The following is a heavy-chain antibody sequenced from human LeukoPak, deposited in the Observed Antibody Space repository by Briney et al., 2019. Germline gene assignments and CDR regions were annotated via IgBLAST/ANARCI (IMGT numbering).Heavy chain of an antibody. CDR1: RGTFSSYA. CDR3: ASTDCTNGVCYTCDY. CDR2: IIPIFGTA. D-gene: IGHD2-8*01. J-gene: IGHJ4*02. Sequence: SVKVSCNASRGTFSSYAISWVRQAPGQGLEWMGRIIPIFGTANYAQKFQGRVTITTDESTSTAYMELSSLRSEDTAVYYCASTDCTNGVCYTCDYWGQGTLVTVSS. V-gene: IGHV1-69*05.